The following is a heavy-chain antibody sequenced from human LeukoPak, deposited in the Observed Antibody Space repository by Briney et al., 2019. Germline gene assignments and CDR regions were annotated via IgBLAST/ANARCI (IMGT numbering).Heavy chain of an antibody. D-gene: IGHD6-19*01. CDR1: GYTFTNFG. V-gene: IGHV1-2*02. J-gene: IGHJ5*02. Sequence: ASVKVSCKASGYTFTNFGIGWVRQAPGQGLEWMGWINPNSGGTNYAQKFQGRVTMTRGTSISTAYMELSRLRSDDTAVYYCARDKQWLVSLYWFDPWGQGTLVTVSS. CDR3: ARDKQWLVSLYWFDP. CDR2: INPNSGGT.